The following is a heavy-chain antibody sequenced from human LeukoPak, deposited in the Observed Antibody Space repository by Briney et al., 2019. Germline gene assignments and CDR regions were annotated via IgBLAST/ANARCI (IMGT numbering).Heavy chain of an antibody. D-gene: IGHD2-21*02. CDR2: LYAGGST. V-gene: IGHV3-66*01. Sequence: GGSLRLSCVASGFSVSGNYMSWVRQAPGKGLEWVSVLYAGGSTYFADSVKGRFIIPRDNSKNTLYLQMNSLRAEDTAIYYCATLARRVTTILDYWGQGTLVTVSS. J-gene: IGHJ4*02. CDR1: GFSVSGNY. CDR3: ATLARRVTTILDY.